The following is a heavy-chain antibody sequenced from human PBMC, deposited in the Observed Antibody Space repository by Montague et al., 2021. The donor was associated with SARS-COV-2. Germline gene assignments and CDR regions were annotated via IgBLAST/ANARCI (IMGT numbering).Heavy chain of an antibody. CDR3: ARGVVVVVHRDYPARRGWFDP. V-gene: IGHV4-34*01. Sequence: SETLSLTCAVYGGSFSGYYWNWIRQLPGKGLEWIGEINHSGTTNXNPSLKSRVTISVDTSKNQFSLKLSPVTAADTAVYYCARGVVVVVHRDYPARRGWFDPWGQGTLVGVSS. D-gene: IGHD2-15*01. CDR2: INHSGTT. J-gene: IGHJ5*02. CDR1: GGSFSGYY.